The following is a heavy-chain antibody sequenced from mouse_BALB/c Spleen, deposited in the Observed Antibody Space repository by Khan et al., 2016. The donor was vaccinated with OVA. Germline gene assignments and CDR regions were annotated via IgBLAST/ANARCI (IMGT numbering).Heavy chain of an antibody. J-gene: IGHJ2*01. CDR2: IDTHNGNT. CDR1: GLNIKDTY. Sequence: MQLMQSGAELMKPGATVKLSCKASGLNIKDTYMHWLKQAPEKGLKWIGRIDTHNGNTTYAPKFKGKATITADTSSNTAYLQISSLTSEDTAPYYCSRVARKWGQGTTVTVSS. V-gene: IGHV14-3*02. CDR3: SRVARK.